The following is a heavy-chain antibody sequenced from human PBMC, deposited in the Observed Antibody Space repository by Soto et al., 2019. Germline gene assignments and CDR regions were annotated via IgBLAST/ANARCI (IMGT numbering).Heavy chain of an antibody. CDR3: AHRFGFGELLV. D-gene: IGHD3-10*01. CDR1: GFSLSTSGVG. J-gene: IGHJ6*02. V-gene: IGHV2-5*02. CDR2: IYWDDNK. Sequence: QITLKESGPTLVKPTQTLTLTCTFSGFSLSTSGVGVGWIRQSPGKSLEWLALIYWDDNKRYSPSLERRLTVTKDTAKNQVVLTMTNMDPVDTGTYYCAHRFGFGELLVWGQGTTVTVS.